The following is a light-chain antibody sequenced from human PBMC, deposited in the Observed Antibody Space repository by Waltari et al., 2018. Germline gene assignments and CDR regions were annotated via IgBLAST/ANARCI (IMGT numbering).Light chain of an antibody. CDR1: SSNIGSNY. J-gene: IGLJ3*02. Sequence: QSVLTQPPSASGTPGQKVTISCNGSSSNIGSNYVYWYQQLPGTAPNPLIFKNNQRPSGVPDRFSDSKSGTSASLAINGLRSEDEADYYCAAWDDSLSGLVLGGGTKVTVL. V-gene: IGLV1-47*01. CDR3: AAWDDSLSGLV. CDR2: KNN.